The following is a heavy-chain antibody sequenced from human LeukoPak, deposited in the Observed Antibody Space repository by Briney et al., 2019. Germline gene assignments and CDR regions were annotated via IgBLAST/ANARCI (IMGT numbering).Heavy chain of an antibody. CDR2: INHSGST. D-gene: IGHD2-15*01. CDR1: GGSFSGYY. CDR3: AKGRVVPFDP. V-gene: IGHV4-34*01. Sequence: SETLSLTCAVYGGSFSGYYWSWNRQPPGKGLEWIGEINHSGSTNYNPSLKGRVTISVDTSKNQFSLKLSSVIAADTAVYYCAKGRVVPFDPWGQGTLVTVSS. J-gene: IGHJ5*02.